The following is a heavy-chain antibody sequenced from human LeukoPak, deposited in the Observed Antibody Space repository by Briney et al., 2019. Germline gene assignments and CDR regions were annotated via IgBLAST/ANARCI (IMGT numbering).Heavy chain of an antibody. CDR2: ISSSSSYI. J-gene: IGHJ4*02. D-gene: IGHD3-3*01. CDR3: ARDSGNFGVVIFDY. V-gene: IGHV3-21*01. Sequence: PGGSLRLSCAVSGFTFSSYSMNWVRQAPGKGLEWVSSISSSSSYIYYADSVKGRFTISRDNAKNSLYLQMNSLRAEDTAVYYCARDSGNFGVVIFDYWGQGTLVTVSS. CDR1: GFTFSSYS.